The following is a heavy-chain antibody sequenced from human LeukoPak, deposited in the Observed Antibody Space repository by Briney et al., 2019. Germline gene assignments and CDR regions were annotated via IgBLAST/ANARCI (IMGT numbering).Heavy chain of an antibody. CDR2: IYNSGNN. Sequence: SETLSLTCTVSGGSISSDYWQWIRQPPGKGLEWIGYIYNSGNNNYNPSLKSRVTISVDTSKNQFSLKLTSVTAADTAVYYCATRGSWGQGTPVTVSS. V-gene: IGHV4-59*08. CDR3: ATRGS. CDR1: GGSISSDY. D-gene: IGHD3-10*01. J-gene: IGHJ5*02.